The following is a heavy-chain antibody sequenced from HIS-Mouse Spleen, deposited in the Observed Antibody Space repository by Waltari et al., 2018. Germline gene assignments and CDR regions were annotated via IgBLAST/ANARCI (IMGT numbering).Heavy chain of an antibody. V-gene: IGHV3-15*01. CDR3: TTDRRDSGSYRGY. CDR1: GFTFSNAW. J-gene: IGHJ4*02. D-gene: IGHD1-26*01. CDR2: IKSKTDGGTT. Sequence: EVQLVESGGGLVKHGGSLRLSCAASGFTFSNAWMSWVRQGPGKGLEWVGRIKSKTDGGTTDYAAPVKGRFTISRDDSKNTLYLQMNSLKTEDTAVYYCTTDRRDSGSYRGYWGQGTLVTVSS.